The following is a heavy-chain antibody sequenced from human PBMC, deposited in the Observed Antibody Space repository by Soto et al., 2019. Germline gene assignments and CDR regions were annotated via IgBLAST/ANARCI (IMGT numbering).Heavy chain of an antibody. V-gene: IGHV4-59*01. CDR2: IYYSGST. J-gene: IGHJ4*02. D-gene: IGHD3-10*01. CDR1: GGSISSYY. Sequence: SETLALTCTVSGGSISSYYWSWIRQPPGKGLEWIGYIYYSGSTNYNPSLKSRVTISVDTSKNQFSLKLSSVTAADTAVYDCARELPSGGFDYWGQGTLVTVSS. CDR3: ARELPSGGFDY.